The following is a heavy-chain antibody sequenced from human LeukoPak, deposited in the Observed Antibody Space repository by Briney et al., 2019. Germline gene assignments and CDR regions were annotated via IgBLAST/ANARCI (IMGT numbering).Heavy chain of an antibody. CDR3: ARESDSGGFSNY. J-gene: IGHJ4*02. CDR2: IYHSGST. CDR1: GNSISSGYY. Sequence: PSETLSLTCAVSGNSISSGYYWGWIRQPPGKGREWIGTIYHSGSTSYNPSLKSRVTISVDTSENQFSLRLSSVTAADTAVYYCARESDSGGFSNYWGQGILVTVSS. D-gene: IGHD3-22*01. V-gene: IGHV4-38-2*01.